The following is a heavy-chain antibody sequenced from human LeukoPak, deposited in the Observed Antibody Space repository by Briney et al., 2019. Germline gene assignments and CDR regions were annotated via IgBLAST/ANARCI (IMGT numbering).Heavy chain of an antibody. CDR2: IIPIFGTA. J-gene: IGHJ4*02. V-gene: IGHV1-69*05. D-gene: IGHD3-10*01. CDR1: GGTFSSYA. Sequence: GASVKVSCKASGGTFSSYAISWVRQAPGQGLEWMGGIIPIFGTANYAQKFQGRVTITTDESTSTAYMELSSLRSEDTAVYYCARGDTYYYGSGSSQSLFYWGQGTLVTVSS. CDR3: ARGDTYYYGSGSSQSLFY.